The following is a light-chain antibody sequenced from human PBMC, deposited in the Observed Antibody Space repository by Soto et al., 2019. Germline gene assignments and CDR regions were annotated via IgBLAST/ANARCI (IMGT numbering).Light chain of an antibody. V-gene: IGKV3-20*01. J-gene: IGKJ4*01. Sequence: EIVLTQSRATLSLSPGERATLSCWSSQNVARNYLAWYQQRPGQAPRLLIYDASTRATGIPDRFSGSGSGTDFTLTISRLEPEDFAVYFCQQYARSPLAFGGGTKVDI. CDR3: QQYARSPLA. CDR1: QNVARNY. CDR2: DAS.